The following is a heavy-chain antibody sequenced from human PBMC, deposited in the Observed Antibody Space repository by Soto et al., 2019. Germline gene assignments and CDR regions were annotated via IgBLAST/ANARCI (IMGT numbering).Heavy chain of an antibody. Sequence: PSETLSLTCTVSGGSVGNGSNYLIWIRQPPGKGLEWIGYIYYSGSTNYNPSRKSRVTISVDTSKNQFSLKLSSVTAADTAVYYCARKKAVGATVDFDYWGQGTLVTVSS. J-gene: IGHJ4*02. CDR3: ARKKAVGATVDFDY. D-gene: IGHD1-26*01. CDR1: GGSVGNGSNY. CDR2: IYYSGST. V-gene: IGHV4-61*01.